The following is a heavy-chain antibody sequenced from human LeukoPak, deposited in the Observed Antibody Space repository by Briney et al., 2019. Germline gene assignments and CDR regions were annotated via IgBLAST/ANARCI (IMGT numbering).Heavy chain of an antibody. V-gene: IGHV4-61*09. J-gene: IGHJ4*02. CDR1: VGSTSSGNYY. CDR3: ARDWGIAAATPYYFDH. Sequence: SQTLPLTCTVSVGSTSSGNYYYSWIRQSAGKGMEWIGNIYMSGSTRYNPSLMSRVAMSVDTSKNQFSLKISSATAADTAVYYCARDWGIAAATPYYFDHWGQGILVTVSS. CDR2: IYMSGST. D-gene: IGHD6-13*01.